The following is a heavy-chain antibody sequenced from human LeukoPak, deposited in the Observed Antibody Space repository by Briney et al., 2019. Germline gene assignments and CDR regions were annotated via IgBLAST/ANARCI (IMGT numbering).Heavy chain of an antibody. CDR1: GGSISSGSYY. J-gene: IGHJ5*02. CDR2: IYTSGST. Sequence: SSETLSLTCTVSGGSISSGSYYWSWIRQPAGKGLEWIGRIYTSGSTNYNPSLKSRVTISVDTSKNQFSLKLSSVTAADTAVYYCAKEIILPYGGNFISWFDPWGQGTLVTVSS. D-gene: IGHD4-23*01. V-gene: IGHV4-61*02. CDR3: AKEIILPYGGNFISWFDP.